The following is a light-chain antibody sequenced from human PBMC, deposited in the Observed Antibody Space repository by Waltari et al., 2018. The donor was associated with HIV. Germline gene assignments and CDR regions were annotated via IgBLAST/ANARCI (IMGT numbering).Light chain of an antibody. CDR2: EVT. CDR1: PHDIGGSDF. V-gene: IGLV2-14*03. CDR3: TSASHGYTAPRV. J-gene: IGLJ2*01. Sequence: QPALTQPASISGSPGQSLTISSTGSPHDIGGSDFVSPYQQYPGQAPKVIIYEVTSRPSGVSSRFSASKSGNTASLTISHLQPADEADYFCTSASHGYTAPRVFGGGTRVTVL.